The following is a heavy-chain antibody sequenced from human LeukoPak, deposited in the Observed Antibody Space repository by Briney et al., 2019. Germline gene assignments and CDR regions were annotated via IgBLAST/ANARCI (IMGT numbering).Heavy chain of an antibody. CDR1: GFTLSSYA. V-gene: IGHV3-23*01. D-gene: IGHD1-14*01. CDR2: ISGSGGST. Sequence: GGSLRLSCAASGFTLSSYAMSWVRQAPGKGLEWVSAISGSGGSTNYADSVKGRFTISRDTSKNTLYLQMNSLRVEDTAVYYCAKVSQEYTNRLLDYWGQGTLVTVSS. J-gene: IGHJ4*02. CDR3: AKVSQEYTNRLLDY.